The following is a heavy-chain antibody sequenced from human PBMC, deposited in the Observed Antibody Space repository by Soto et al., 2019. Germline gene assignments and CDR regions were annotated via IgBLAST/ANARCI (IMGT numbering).Heavy chain of an antibody. Sequence: PSETLSLTCTVSGGSISGYYWSWIRQPPGKGLEWIGYIYYSGSTNYNPSLKSRVTISVDTSKNQFSLKLSSVTAADTAVYYCARSDTAMDLDYWGQGTLVTVSS. CDR1: GGSISGYY. J-gene: IGHJ4*02. CDR3: ARSDTAMDLDY. CDR2: IYYSGST. V-gene: IGHV4-59*01. D-gene: IGHD5-18*01.